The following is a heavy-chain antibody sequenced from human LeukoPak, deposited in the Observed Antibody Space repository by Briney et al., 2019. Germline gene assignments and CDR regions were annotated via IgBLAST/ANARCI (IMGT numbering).Heavy chain of an antibody. V-gene: IGHV3-48*01. CDR3: AVDYYDTSGYSRGF. Sequence: GGSLRLSCAASGFTFSTYSMNWVRQAPGKGLEWVSYISSSDSTIYYADSVKGRFTISRDNAKNPLYLQMNSLRAEDTAVYYCAVDYYDTSGYSRGFWGQGTLVTVSS. J-gene: IGHJ4*02. CDR1: GFTFSTYS. D-gene: IGHD3-22*01. CDR2: ISSSDSTI.